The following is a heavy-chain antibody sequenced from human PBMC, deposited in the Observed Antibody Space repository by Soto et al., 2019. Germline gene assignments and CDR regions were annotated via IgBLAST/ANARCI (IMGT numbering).Heavy chain of an antibody. CDR1: GGTFSSYA. CDR2: IIPIFGTA. CDR3: ARRRDGYNYWLDY. J-gene: IGHJ4*02. V-gene: IGHV1-69*01. Sequence: QVQLVQSGAEVKKPGSSVKVSCKASGGTFSSYAISWVRQAPGQALEGMGGIIPIFGTANYAQKFQGRVTITADESTSTAYMELNRLRSEDTAVYYCARRRDGYNYWLDYWGQGTLVTVSS. D-gene: IGHD5-12*01.